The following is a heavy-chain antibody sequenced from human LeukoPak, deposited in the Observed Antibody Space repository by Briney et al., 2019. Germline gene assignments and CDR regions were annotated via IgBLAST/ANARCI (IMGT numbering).Heavy chain of an antibody. CDR3: GRSLRGAYLGALDW. CDR2: TYYRSRWYT. J-gene: IGHJ4*02. Sequence: SQTLSLTFAISGDSVFNYSVAWEWLRQSPSRGVEWLGSTYYRSRWYTDYAPSGRSQLTISGDTSKNPFSLQVNSVSPEDTAMYYCGRSLRGAYLGALDWWGQGTLLT. CDR1: GDSVFNYSVA. D-gene: IGHD3/OR15-3a*01. V-gene: IGHV6-1*01.